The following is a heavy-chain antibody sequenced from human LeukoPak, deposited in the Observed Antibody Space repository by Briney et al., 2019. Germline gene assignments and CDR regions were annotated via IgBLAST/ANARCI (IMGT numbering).Heavy chain of an antibody. CDR3: ARGRDGSGSILDY. D-gene: IGHD3-10*01. V-gene: IGHV3-21*01. CDR1: GFTFSSYS. Sequence: GGSLRLSCAASGFTFSSYSMNWVRQAPGKGLEWVSSISSSSSYIYYADSVKGRFTISRDNAKNSLYLQMNSLRAEDTAVYYCARGRDGSGSILDYWGQGTLDTVSS. J-gene: IGHJ4*02. CDR2: ISSSSSYI.